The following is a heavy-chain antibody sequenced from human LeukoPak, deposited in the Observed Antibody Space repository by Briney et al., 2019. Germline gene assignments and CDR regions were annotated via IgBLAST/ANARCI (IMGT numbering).Heavy chain of an antibody. J-gene: IGHJ6*03. CDR1: GASISNYF. CDR3: ARTPPLEPYYYIDV. Sequence: PSETLSLTCTVSGASISNYFWSWIRQPPGKGLEWIGHIYYSGSTNYNPCLKGRVTISVDTSNNQCSLNLSSVTAADTAVYYCARTPPLEPYYYIDVWGKGTTVTVS. V-gene: IGHV4-59*08. CDR2: IYYSGST.